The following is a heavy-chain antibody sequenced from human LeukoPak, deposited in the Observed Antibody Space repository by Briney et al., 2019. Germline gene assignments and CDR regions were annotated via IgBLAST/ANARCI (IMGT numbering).Heavy chain of an antibody. D-gene: IGHD3-22*01. CDR2: IIPIFGTA. CDR1: GGTFSSYA. Sequence: ASVKVSCKASGGTFSSYAISWVRQAPGQGLEWMGGIIPIFGTANYAQKFQGRVTITTDESTSTAYMELSSLRSEDTAVYYCARDSSGYYYAFDYWDQGTLVTVSS. J-gene: IGHJ4*02. CDR3: ARDSSGYYYAFDY. V-gene: IGHV1-69*05.